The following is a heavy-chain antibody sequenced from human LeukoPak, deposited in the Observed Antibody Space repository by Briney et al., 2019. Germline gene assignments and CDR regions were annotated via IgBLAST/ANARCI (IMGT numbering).Heavy chain of an antibody. CDR3: TTDGDGYNYVPIDY. D-gene: IGHD5-24*01. J-gene: IGHJ4*02. CDR2: IKSKTDGGTT. V-gene: IGHV3-15*01. CDR1: GFTFSNAW. Sequence: GGSLRLSCAASGFTFSNAWMSWVRQAPGKGLEWVGRIKSKTDGGTTDYAAPVKGRFTISRDDSKNTLYLQMNSLKTEDTAVYYCTTDGDGYNYVPIDYWGQGTLVTVSS.